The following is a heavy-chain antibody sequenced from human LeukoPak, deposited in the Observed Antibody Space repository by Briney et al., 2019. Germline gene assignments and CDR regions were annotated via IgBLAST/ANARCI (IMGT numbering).Heavy chain of an antibody. CDR3: ARPWGVTPYYFDY. CDR1: GFTFSSYG. CDR2: IWYDGSNK. V-gene: IGHV3-33*01. J-gene: IGHJ4*02. Sequence: PGRSLRLSCAASGFTFSSYGMHWVRQAPGKGLEWVAVIWYDGSNKYYADSVKGRFTISRDNSKNTLYLQMNSLRAEDTAVYYCARPWGVTPYYFDYWGQGTLVTVSS. D-gene: IGHD1-14*01.